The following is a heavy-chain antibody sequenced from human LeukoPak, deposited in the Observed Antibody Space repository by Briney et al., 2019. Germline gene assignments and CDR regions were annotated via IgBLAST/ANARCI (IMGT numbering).Heavy chain of an antibody. D-gene: IGHD2-2*01. V-gene: IGHV4-61*05. CDR1: GGSISSSSYY. J-gene: IGHJ5*02. CDR3: ARGYSAASLNWFDP. Sequence: SETLSLTCTVSGGSISSSSYYWSWIRQPPGKGLEWIGYIYYSGSTNYNPSLKSRVTISVDKSKNQFSLNLTSVTAADTAVYHCARGYSAASLNWFDPWGQGILVTVSS. CDR2: IYYSGST.